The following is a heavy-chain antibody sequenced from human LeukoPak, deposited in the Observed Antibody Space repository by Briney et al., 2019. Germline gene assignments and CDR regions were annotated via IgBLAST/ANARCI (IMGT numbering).Heavy chain of an antibody. CDR1: GYTFTGYY. D-gene: IGHD2-2*01. V-gene: IGHV1-2*02. CDR2: FNPNSGGT. Sequence: ASVKVSCKASGYTFTGYYMHWVRQAHGQGLEWMGWFNPNSGGTNYAQKFQGRVTMTRDTSISTAYMELSRLRFDDTAVYYCARGGFIVVVPAAHNWFDPWGQGTLVTVSS. J-gene: IGHJ5*02. CDR3: ARGGFIVVVPAAHNWFDP.